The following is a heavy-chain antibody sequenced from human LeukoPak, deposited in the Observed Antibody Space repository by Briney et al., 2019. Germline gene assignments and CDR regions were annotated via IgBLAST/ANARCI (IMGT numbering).Heavy chain of an antibody. CDR1: GFTFSSYA. CDR3: AREVYSYALDALDL. J-gene: IGHJ3*01. CDR2: ISYDGSNK. D-gene: IGHD5-18*01. Sequence: GGSLRLSCAASGFTFSSYAMHWVRQAPGKGLEWVAVISYDGSNKYYADSVKGRFTISGDNSKNTLYLQMNSLRSEDTAVYYCAREVYSYALDALDLWGQGTMVTVSS. V-gene: IGHV3-30*04.